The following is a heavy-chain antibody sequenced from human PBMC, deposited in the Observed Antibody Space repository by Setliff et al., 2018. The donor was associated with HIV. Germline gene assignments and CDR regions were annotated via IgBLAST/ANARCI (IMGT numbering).Heavy chain of an antibody. J-gene: IGHJ4*02. CDR1: GFTFSSYS. CDR3: AKSLLVAGNGY. V-gene: IGHV3-23*01. CDR2: ISSGGEIM. D-gene: IGHD2-8*02. Sequence: GGSLRLSCAASGFTFSSYSMNWVRQAPGRGLEWVSAISSGGEIMFYADSVKGRFTISRDNSKNTLYLQMISLRADDTAVYYCAKSLLVAGNGYWGQGTLVTVSS.